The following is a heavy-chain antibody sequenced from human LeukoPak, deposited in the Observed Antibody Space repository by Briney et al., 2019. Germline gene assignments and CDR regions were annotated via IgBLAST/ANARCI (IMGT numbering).Heavy chain of an antibody. Sequence: SETLSLTCTVSGGSTSSSSYYWGWIRQPPGRGLEWIGSIYYSGSSYYNPSLKSRVTISVDTSKNQFSLKLSSVTAADTAVYYCAREGGNYDILTGYYSEVFWFDPWGQGTLVTVSS. D-gene: IGHD3-9*01. CDR2: IYYSGSS. CDR3: AREGGNYDILTGYYSEVFWFDP. CDR1: GGSTSSSSYY. J-gene: IGHJ5*02. V-gene: IGHV4-39*07.